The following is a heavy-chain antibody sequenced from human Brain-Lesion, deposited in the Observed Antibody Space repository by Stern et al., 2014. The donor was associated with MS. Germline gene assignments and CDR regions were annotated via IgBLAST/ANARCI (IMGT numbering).Heavy chain of an antibody. D-gene: IGHD5-12*01. CDR3: ARVNSGYNWFDY. CDR1: GGSISNTNW. J-gene: IGHJ4*02. CDR2: IYHSGTT. V-gene: IGHV4-4*02. Sequence: QVQLVQSGPGLVKPSGTLSLTCAVSGGSISNTNWWGWVRQTPGMGLEWIGEIYHSGTTNFSPSLKSRVTMPGDKSKNQFSLELKSVTAADTAVYYCARVNSGYNWFDYWGQGTLVTVSS.